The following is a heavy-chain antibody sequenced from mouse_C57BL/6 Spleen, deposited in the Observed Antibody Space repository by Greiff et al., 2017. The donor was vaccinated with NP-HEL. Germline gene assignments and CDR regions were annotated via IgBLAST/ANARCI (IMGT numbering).Heavy chain of an antibody. CDR2: ISYDGSN. Sequence: EVKLMESGPGLVKPSQSLSLTCSVTGYSITSGYYWNWIRQFPGNKLEWMGYISYDGSNNYNPSLKNRISITRDTSKNQFFLKLNSVTTEDTATYYCARDDSGYAMDYWGQGTSVTVSS. D-gene: IGHD1-3*01. V-gene: IGHV3-6*01. CDR3: ARDDSGYAMDY. J-gene: IGHJ4*01. CDR1: GYSITSGYY.